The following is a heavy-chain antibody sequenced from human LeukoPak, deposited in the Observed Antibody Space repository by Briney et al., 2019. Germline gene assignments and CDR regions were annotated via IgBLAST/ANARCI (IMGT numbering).Heavy chain of an antibody. Sequence: GGSLRLSCAASVFTVSTNYMSWVCQAPGKGLEWVSVIYSGGSTYYADSVKGRFTISRDNSKNTLYLQMNSLRAEDTAVYYCASGIVGALDYWGQGTLVTVSS. V-gene: IGHV3-53*01. CDR1: VFTVSTNY. CDR3: ASGIVGALDY. J-gene: IGHJ4*02. D-gene: IGHD1-26*01. CDR2: IYSGGST.